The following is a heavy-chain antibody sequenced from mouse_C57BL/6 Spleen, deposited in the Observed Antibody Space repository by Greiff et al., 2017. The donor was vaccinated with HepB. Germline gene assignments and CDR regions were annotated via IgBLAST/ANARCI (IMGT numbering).Heavy chain of an antibody. CDR1: GYTFTSYG. CDR3: ARSAFYYDYDDPPFDY. CDR2: IYPRSGNT. V-gene: IGHV1-81*01. J-gene: IGHJ2*01. Sequence: QVHVKQSGAELARPGASVKLSCKASGYTFTSYGISWVKQRTGQGLEWIGEIYPRSGNTYYNEKFKGKATLTADKSSSTAYMELRSLTSEDSAVYFCARSAFYYDYDDPPFDYWGQGTTLTVSS. D-gene: IGHD2-4*01.